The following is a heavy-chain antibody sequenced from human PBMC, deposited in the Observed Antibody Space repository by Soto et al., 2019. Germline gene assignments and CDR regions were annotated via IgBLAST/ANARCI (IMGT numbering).Heavy chain of an antibody. Sequence: QVQVVESGGGVVQPGRSLRLSCAASGFTFSRYAIHWVRQAPGKGLEWVAVISRDGSNKYYVDSVKGRFTISRDNSKNTLYLQMNSLRDEDTAVYYCARSRNSAVADSFDFWGQGTLV. D-gene: IGHD3-10*01. CDR3: ARSRNSAVADSFDF. V-gene: IGHV3-30*04. CDR1: GFTFSRYA. CDR2: ISRDGSNK. J-gene: IGHJ4*02.